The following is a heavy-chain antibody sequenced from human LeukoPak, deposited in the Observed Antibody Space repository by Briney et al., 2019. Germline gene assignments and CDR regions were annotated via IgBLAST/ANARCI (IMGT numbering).Heavy chain of an antibody. CDR2: ISNSGNTI. CDR1: GFTFSDYY. Sequence: GGSLRHSCAASGFTFSDYYMSWIRQAPGKGLEWVSYISNSGNTIYYADSVKGRFTISRDNAKNSLYLQMSSLRAEDTAVYYCAKAWSGPDLDYWGQGTLVTVSS. J-gene: IGHJ4*02. D-gene: IGHD3-3*01. V-gene: IGHV3-11*04. CDR3: AKAWSGPDLDY.